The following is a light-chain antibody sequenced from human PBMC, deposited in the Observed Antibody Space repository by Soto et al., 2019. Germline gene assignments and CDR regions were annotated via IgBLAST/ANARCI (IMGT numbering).Light chain of an antibody. CDR3: QQYNNWPPAT. Sequence: EIVMTQSPATLSVSPGERATLSCRASQSVSSNLAWYQQKPGQAPRLLIYGASTRATGIPARFSGSGSGTEFPLTIISLQSEDFAVYYCQQYNNWPPATFGGGTKVEIK. J-gene: IGKJ4*01. CDR2: GAS. V-gene: IGKV3-15*01. CDR1: QSVSSN.